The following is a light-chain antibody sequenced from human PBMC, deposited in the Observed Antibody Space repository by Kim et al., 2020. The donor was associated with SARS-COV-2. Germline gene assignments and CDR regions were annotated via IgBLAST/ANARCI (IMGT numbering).Light chain of an antibody. CDR1: QDIDNF. CDR2: AAS. Sequence: GDRVTITCRASQDIDNFLAWYQQKPGKVPKLLIYAASALQTGVPSRFSGSGSGTDFTLTINNLQPEEVATYYCQKHHSAPWTFGPGTQVDI. J-gene: IGKJ3*01. V-gene: IGKV1-27*01. CDR3: QKHHSAPWT.